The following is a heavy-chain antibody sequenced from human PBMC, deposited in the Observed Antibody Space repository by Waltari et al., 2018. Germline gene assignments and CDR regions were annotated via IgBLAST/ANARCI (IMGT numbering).Heavy chain of an antibody. CDR3: ARLNGVATIGVDY. J-gene: IGHJ4*02. V-gene: IGHV4-38-2*01. CDR2: IYHSGST. Sequence: QVQLQESGPGLVKPSETLSLTCAVSGYSISSGYYWGWIRQPPGKGLEWIGSIYHSGSTYYNPALKSRVTISVDTSKNQFSLKLSSVTAADTAVYYCARLNGVATIGVDYWGQGTLVTVSS. D-gene: IGHD5-12*01. CDR1: GYSISSGYY.